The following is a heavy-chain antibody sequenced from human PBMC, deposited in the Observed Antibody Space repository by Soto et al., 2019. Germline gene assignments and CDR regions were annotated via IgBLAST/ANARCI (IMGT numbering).Heavy chain of an antibody. Sequence: GGSLRLSCAASGFTFSSFAMSWVRQAPGKGLEYVSSTSGSGGSTYYADSVKGRFTISRDTSKNTLFLQMNSLRADDTAVYYCARGPAYYYESSGYFHYWGQGTLVTVSS. CDR2: TSGSGGST. D-gene: IGHD3-22*01. J-gene: IGHJ4*01. CDR1: GFTFSSFA. CDR3: ARGPAYYYESSGYFHY. V-gene: IGHV3-23*01.